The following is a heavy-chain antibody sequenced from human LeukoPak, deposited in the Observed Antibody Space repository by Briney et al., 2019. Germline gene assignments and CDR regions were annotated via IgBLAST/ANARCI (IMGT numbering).Heavy chain of an antibody. CDR2: IYYSGNT. D-gene: IGHD3-10*02. CDR3: ARSTGSTMFIDY. J-gene: IGHJ4*02. CDR1: GGSISSYY. Sequence: SETLSLTCTVSGGSISSYYWSWIRQPPGKGLEWLGYIYYSGNTEYKPSLKSRVAMSVDTSKNQFSLRLSSVTAADTAVYYCARSTGSTMFIDYWGQGTLVTVSS. V-gene: IGHV4-59*01.